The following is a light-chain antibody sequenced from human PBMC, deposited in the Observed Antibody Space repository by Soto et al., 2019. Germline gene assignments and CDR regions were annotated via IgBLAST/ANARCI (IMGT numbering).Light chain of an antibody. V-gene: IGKV1-5*01. J-gene: IGKJ1*01. CDR1: QTISGW. CDR2: DAS. Sequence: IRMTPYPYPLSASAGDRVTVPCRASQTISGWLAWYQQKPGKAPKLLIYDASTLESGVPSRFSGSGSGTEFTLTISNLQPDDFATYYCQQYSRHFLGTFCQVTKLDIK. CDR3: QQYSRHFLGT.